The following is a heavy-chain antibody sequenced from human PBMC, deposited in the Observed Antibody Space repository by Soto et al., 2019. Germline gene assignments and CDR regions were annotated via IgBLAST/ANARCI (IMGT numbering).Heavy chain of an antibody. D-gene: IGHD3-10*01. CDR3: ARDVYASGERWFDP. V-gene: IGHV3-66*01. Sequence: GGSLRLSCEVSGFTVTTHYLSWVRQAPGKGLEWVSVIYSGGTTYYADSVKDRFTISRDKSKNTLYLQMGSLRAEDTAVYYCARDVYASGERWFDPWGQGTLVTVSS. CDR2: IYSGGTT. J-gene: IGHJ5*02. CDR1: GFTVTTHY.